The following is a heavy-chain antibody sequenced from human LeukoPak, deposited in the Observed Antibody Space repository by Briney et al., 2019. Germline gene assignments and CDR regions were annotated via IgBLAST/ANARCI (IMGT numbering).Heavy chain of an antibody. CDR1: GFTFSNYA. Sequence: PGGSLRLSCAASGFTFSNYAMHWVRQAPGWGPEWVAVISHDGSNKHYTDSVKGRFTISRDNSRNTLDVQINSLRAEDAAVYYCVRDGDFWSGYGFDYWGQGTLVTVSS. CDR2: ISHDGSNK. V-gene: IGHV3-30-3*01. CDR3: VRDGDFWSGYGFDY. D-gene: IGHD3-3*01. J-gene: IGHJ4*02.